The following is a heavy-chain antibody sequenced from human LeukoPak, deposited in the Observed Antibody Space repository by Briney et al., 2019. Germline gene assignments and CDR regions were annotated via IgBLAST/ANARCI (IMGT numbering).Heavy chain of an antibody. CDR3: AKDMTLHYDILTGYALDY. D-gene: IGHD3-9*01. CDR1: GFTFDDYA. V-gene: IGHV3-9*01. CDR2: ISWNSGSI. Sequence: GRSLRLSCAASGFTFDDYAMHWVRQAPGKGLEWVSDISWNSGSIGYADSVKGRFTISRDNAKNSLYLQMNSLRAEDTALYYRAKDMTLHYDILTGYALDYWGQGTLVTVSS. J-gene: IGHJ4*02.